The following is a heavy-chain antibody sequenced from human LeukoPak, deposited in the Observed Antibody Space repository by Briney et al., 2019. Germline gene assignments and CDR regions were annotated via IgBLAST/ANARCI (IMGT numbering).Heavy chain of an antibody. V-gene: IGHV3-23*01. CDR3: AKDELVGATSADAFDI. D-gene: IGHD1-26*01. Sequence: GGSLRLSCAASGFTFSSYAMSWVRQAPGKGLEWVSAISGSGGSTYYADSVKGRFTISRDNSKNTLYLQMNSLRAEDTAVYYCAKDELVGATSADAFDIWGQGTMVTVSS. J-gene: IGHJ3*02. CDR2: ISGSGGST. CDR1: GFTFSSYA.